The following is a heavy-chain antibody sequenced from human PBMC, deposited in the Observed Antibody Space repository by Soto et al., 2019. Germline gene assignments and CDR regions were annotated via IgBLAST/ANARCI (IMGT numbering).Heavy chain of an antibody. J-gene: IGHJ5*02. CDR3: ARAGWELLGERDGNLYNWLDP. D-gene: IGHD1-26*01. V-gene: IGHV4-4*02. CDR1: GGSISSSNW. CDR2: IYHSGST. Sequence: SETLSLTCAVSGGSISSSNWWSWVRQPPGKGLEWIGEIYHSGSTNYNPSLKSRVTISVDKSKNQFSLKLSSVTAADTAVYYCARAGWELLGERDGNLYNWLDPWGQGTLVTVSS.